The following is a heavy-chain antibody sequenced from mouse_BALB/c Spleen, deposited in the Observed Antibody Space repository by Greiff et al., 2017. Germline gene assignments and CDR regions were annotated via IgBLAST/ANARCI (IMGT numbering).Heavy chain of an antibody. V-gene: IGHV5-6*01. D-gene: IGHD6-1*01. CDR1: GFTFSSYG. J-gene: IGHJ1*01. Sequence: EVLLVESGGDLVKPGGSLKLSCAASGFTFSSYGMSWVRQTPDKRLEWVATISSGGSYTYYPDSVKGRFTISRDNAKNTLYLQMSSLKSEDTAMYYCASTSRWYFDVWGEGTTVTVSS. CDR2: ISSGGSYT. CDR3: ASTSRWYFDV.